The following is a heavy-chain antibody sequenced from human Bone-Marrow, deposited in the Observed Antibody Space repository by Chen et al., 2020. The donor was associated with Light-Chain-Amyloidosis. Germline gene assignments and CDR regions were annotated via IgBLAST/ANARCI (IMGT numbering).Heavy chain of an antibody. CDR1: GFSFSSYA. V-gene: IGHV3-23*04. D-gene: IGHD3-9*01. CDR3: AKDISYDDILPGYPADAFDI. J-gene: IGHJ3*02. Sequence: EVQLVESGGGLVQPGGSLRLSCAASGFSFSSYAMSWVRQAPGQGLEWVSGISGSGGSRYYANSEKGRLSISRGNSKNTLYLQMNSLRAEDTAVYYCAKDISYDDILPGYPADAFDIWGQGTMVTVSS. CDR2: ISGSGGSR.